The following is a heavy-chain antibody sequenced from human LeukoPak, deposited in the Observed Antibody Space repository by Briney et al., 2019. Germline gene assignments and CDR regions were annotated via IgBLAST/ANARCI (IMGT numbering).Heavy chain of an antibody. CDR1: EFTFSSYA. J-gene: IGHJ4*02. CDR3: ARGLRYFDWLELSYDY. Sequence: GGSLRLSCAASEFTFSSYAMHWVRQAPGKGLEWVAVISYDGSNKYYADSVKGRFTISRDNSKNTLYLQMNSLRAEDTAVYYCARGLRYFDWLELSYDYWGQGTLVTVSS. CDR2: ISYDGSNK. D-gene: IGHD3-9*01. V-gene: IGHV3-30-3*01.